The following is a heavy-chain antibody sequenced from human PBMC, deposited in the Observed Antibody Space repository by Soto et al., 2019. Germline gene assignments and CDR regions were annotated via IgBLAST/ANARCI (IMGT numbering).Heavy chain of an antibody. J-gene: IGHJ2*01. V-gene: IGHV1-2*02. CDR3: ARDHGDSSGYYSGYFDL. CDR2: INPNSGGT. D-gene: IGHD3-22*01. CDR1: GYTFTGYY. Sequence: QVQLVQSGAEVKKPGASVKVSCKASGYTFTGYYMHWVRQAPGQGLEWMGWINPNSGGTNHAQKFQGRVTMTRDTSISTAYMELSRLRSDATAVYYCARDHGDSSGYYSGYFDLWGRGTLVTVSS.